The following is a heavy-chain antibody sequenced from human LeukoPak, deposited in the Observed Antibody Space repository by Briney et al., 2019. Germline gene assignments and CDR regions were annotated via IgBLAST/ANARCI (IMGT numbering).Heavy chain of an antibody. J-gene: IGHJ4*02. D-gene: IGHD2-15*01. V-gene: IGHV3-23*01. CDR3: ARDGGTSTPFDY. CDR2: ISGSGGST. Sequence: PGGSLRLSCAASGFTFSNYGMNWVRQAPGKGLEWVSTISGSGGSTYYADSVKGRFTISRDNAKSTVYLQMNSLTPEDTAVYYCARDGGTSTPFDYWGQGTLVTVSS. CDR1: GFTFSNYG.